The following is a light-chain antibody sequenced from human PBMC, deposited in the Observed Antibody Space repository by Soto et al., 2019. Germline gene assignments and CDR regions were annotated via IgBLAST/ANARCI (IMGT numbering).Light chain of an antibody. CDR3: GSFTTSRIWL. Sequence: QSVLSQPASVSGSPGQSITMSCTGSSSDFGDDKYVYWYQQPPGKGPNLLIYGVTNRTSGVSNRFSGSKSGNTASLTISGLTVEDEDDYFCGSFTTSRIWLFGGGTKLTVL. V-gene: IGLV2-14*01. J-gene: IGLJ3*02. CDR1: SSDFGDDKY. CDR2: GVT.